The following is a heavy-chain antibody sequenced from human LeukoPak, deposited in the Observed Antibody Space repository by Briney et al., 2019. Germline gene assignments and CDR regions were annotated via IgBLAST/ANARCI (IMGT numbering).Heavy chain of an antibody. Sequence: ASVKVSCKASGGTFSSYAISWVRQAPGQGLEWMGRIIPILGIANYAQKFQGRVTITADKSTSTAYMELSSLRSEDTAVYYCASIADRYEFWPRRWGQGTLVTVSS. J-gene: IGHJ4*02. CDR1: GGTFSSYA. CDR2: IIPILGIA. CDR3: ASIADRYEFWPRR. V-gene: IGHV1-69*04. D-gene: IGHD3-3*01.